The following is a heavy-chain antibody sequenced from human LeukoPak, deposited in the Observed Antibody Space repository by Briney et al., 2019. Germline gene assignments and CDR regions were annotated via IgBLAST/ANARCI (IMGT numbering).Heavy chain of an antibody. CDR3: AKWGAFDI. CDR2: ISYHGSHK. Sequence: GGSLRLSCAAYGFTFSSYAMHWVRQAPGKGLEWVGVISYHGSHKYYADSVKGRFTISRDNSKNTLYLQMNSLRADDTAVYYCAKWGAFDIWGQGTMVTVSS. V-gene: IGHV3-30*18. D-gene: IGHD3-16*01. CDR1: GFTFSSYA. J-gene: IGHJ3*02.